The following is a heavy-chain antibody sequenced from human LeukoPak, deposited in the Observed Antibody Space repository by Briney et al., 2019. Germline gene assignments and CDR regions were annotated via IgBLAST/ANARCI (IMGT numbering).Heavy chain of an antibody. V-gene: IGHV4-39*01. J-gene: IGHJ4*02. CDR1: GGSISSSSYY. CDR2: IYYSGST. D-gene: IGHD1-26*01. CDR3: ARMPLRKVGANTTFDY. Sequence: SETLSLTCTVSGGSISSSSYYWGWIRQPPGKGLEWIGSIYYSGSTYYNPSLKSRVTISVDTSKNQFSLKLSSVTAADTAVYYCARMPLRKVGANTTFDYWGQGTLVTVSS.